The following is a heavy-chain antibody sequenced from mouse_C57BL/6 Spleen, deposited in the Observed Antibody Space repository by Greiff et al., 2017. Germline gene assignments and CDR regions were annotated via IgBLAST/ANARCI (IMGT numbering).Heavy chain of an antibody. J-gene: IGHJ2*01. CDR1: GYTFTSYG. D-gene: IGHD1-1*01. V-gene: IGHV1-81*01. CDR2: IYPRSGNT. CDR3: ARRNYYCSSSYYFDY. Sequence: QVQLQQSGAELARPGASVKLSCKASGYTFTSYGISWVKQRTGQGLEWIGEIYPRSGNTYYNEKFKGKATLTADKSSSTAYMELRSLTSADSAVYFCARRNYYCSSSYYFDYWGQGTTLTVSS.